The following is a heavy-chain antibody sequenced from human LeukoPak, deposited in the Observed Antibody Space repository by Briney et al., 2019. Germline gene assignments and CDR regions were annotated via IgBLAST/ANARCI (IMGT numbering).Heavy chain of an antibody. CDR1: GFTVSVYA. Sequence: PGGSLTPACSASGFTVSVYAIHWVRQAPGKGLEYVSTIISNGGSTYYADSVKGRFTISRDNSKNTVSLQMSSLGAEDTALYYCVKDGLAFCGGDCYSYIGSRGQGNLVTVSS. D-gene: IGHD2-21*02. CDR2: IISNGGST. J-gene: IGHJ4*02. V-gene: IGHV3-64D*06. CDR3: VKDGLAFCGGDCYSYIGS.